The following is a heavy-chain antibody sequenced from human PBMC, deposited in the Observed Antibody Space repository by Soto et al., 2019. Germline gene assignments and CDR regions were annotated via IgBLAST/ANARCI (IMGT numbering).Heavy chain of an antibody. CDR2: IYWDDDK. Sequence: LSLTCAVSGGSISSGGYSWSWIRQPPGKALEWLALIYWDDDKRYSPSLKGRLTITKDTSKNQVVLTMTNMDPVDTATYYCAHSRRRSGYSYGYPYWGQGTLVTVSS. J-gene: IGHJ4*02. V-gene: IGHV2-5*08. CDR3: AHSRRRSGYSYGYPY. CDR1: GGSISSGGYS. D-gene: IGHD5-18*01.